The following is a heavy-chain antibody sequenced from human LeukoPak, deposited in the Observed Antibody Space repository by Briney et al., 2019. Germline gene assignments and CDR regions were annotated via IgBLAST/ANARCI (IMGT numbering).Heavy chain of an antibody. D-gene: IGHD6-13*01. J-gene: IGHJ4*02. Sequence: PGGSLILSCAASGFTFSRYAMSWVRQAPGKGLESVSVISGSGGSTYYADSVKGRFTISRDNSKNTLFLQMNSLRAEDTAVYYCAKGPRQQLVTRFDYWGQGTLVTVSS. CDR1: GFTFSRYA. CDR3: AKGPRQQLVTRFDY. V-gene: IGHV3-23*01. CDR2: ISGSGGST.